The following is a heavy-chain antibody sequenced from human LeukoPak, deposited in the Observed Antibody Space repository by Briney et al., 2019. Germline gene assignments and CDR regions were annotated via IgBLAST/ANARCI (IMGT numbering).Heavy chain of an antibody. CDR1: GGSISSRNW. CDR2: IHHSGST. Sequence: SETLSLTCAVSGGSISSRNWWSWVRQPPGKGLEWIGEIHHSGSTNYNSSLKSRVTISVDKSKNQFSLKLNSVTAADTAVYYCARGYSSSWYFNWFDPWGQGTLVTVSS. J-gene: IGHJ5*02. V-gene: IGHV4-4*02. CDR3: ARGYSSSWYFNWFDP. D-gene: IGHD6-13*01.